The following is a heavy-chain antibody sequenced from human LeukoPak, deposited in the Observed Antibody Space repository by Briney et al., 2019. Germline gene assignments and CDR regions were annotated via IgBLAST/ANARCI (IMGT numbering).Heavy chain of an antibody. CDR2: IYYSGST. CDR1: GGSISSSSYY. V-gene: IGHV4-39*01. Sequence: PSETLSLTCTVSGGSISSSSYYWSWIRQPPGKGLEWIGSIYYSGSTYYNPSLKSRVTISVDTSKNQFSLKLSSVTAADTAVYYCARQGYYDSHFDYWGQGTLVTVSS. D-gene: IGHD3-22*01. J-gene: IGHJ4*02. CDR3: ARQGYYDSHFDY.